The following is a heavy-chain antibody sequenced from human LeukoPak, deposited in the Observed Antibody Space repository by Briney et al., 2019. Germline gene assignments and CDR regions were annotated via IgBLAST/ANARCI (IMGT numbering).Heavy chain of an antibody. D-gene: IGHD4-4*01. V-gene: IGHV3-23*01. CDR3: AKRTSVTTSYYFDY. Sequence: GGSLRLSCAASGFTFSSYAMSWVRQAPGKGLEWVSAISGSGGNTYCADSVKGRFTISRDNSKNTLYLQMNSLRAEDTAVYYCAKRTSVTTSYYFDYWGQGTLVTVSS. J-gene: IGHJ4*02. CDR1: GFTFSSYA. CDR2: ISGSGGNT.